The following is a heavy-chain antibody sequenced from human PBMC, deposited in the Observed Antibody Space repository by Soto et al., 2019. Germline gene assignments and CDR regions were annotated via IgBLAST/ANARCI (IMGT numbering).Heavy chain of an antibody. V-gene: IGHV4-34*01. J-gene: IGHJ5*02. CDR1: GGSFSGYY. D-gene: IGHD3-3*01. Sequence: KTSETLSLTCAVCGGSFSGYYWSWIRQPPGKGLEWIGEINHSGSTNYNPSLKSRVTISVDTSKNQFSLKLSSVTAADTAVYYCARGVNFWSGYKGWFDPWGQGTLVTVSS. CDR3: ARGVNFWSGYKGWFDP. CDR2: INHSGST.